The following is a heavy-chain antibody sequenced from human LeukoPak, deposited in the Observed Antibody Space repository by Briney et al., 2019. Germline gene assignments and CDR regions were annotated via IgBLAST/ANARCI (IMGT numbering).Heavy chain of an antibody. CDR3: ARGPTLGLDI. Sequence: ASVKVSCKASGYTFTAYYIHWVRQAPGQGLEWMGWINPNSGDTTLLQRFQGRVTMTRDTSIITAYMELSSLTSDDTGRYYCARGPTLGLDIWGQGTMVTVSS. CDR2: INPNSGDT. CDR1: GYTFTAYY. J-gene: IGHJ3*02. V-gene: IGHV1-2*02.